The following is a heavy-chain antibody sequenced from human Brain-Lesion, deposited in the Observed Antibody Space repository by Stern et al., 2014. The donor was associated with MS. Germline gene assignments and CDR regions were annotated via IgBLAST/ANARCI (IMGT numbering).Heavy chain of an antibody. V-gene: IGHV1-2*02. D-gene: IGHD3-3*01. CDR3: ARDQRGITFFGVVTDYYYLGMDV. J-gene: IGHJ6*02. Sequence: QVQLVQSGAEVRRPGASLSVSCEASGYIFTGYSIHWVRQAPGQGLVWLALITPDTGRTKYAQKFQGRVTIRRYTSTNTPYVQMSSLTSDDTAVYYCARDQRGITFFGVVTDYYYLGMDVWGQGTTVTVSS. CDR2: ITPDTGRT. CDR1: GYIFTGYS.